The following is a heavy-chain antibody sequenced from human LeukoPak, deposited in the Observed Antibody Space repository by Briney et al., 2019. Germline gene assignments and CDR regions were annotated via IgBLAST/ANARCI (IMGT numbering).Heavy chain of an antibody. CDR2: ISYDGSNK. V-gene: IGHV3-30*18. CDR3: AKDLGYCSSTSCLNGPLDY. CDR1: GFTFSSYG. D-gene: IGHD2-2*01. J-gene: IGHJ4*02. Sequence: GRSLRLSCAASGFTFSSYGMHWVRQAPGKGLEWVAVISYDGSNKYYADSVKGRFTISRDNSKNTLYPQMNSLRAEDTAVYYCAKDLGYCSSTSCLNGPLDYWGQGTLVTVSS.